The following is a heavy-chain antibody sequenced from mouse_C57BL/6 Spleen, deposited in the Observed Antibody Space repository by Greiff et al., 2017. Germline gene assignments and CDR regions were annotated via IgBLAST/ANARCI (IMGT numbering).Heavy chain of an antibody. Sequence: QVQLKESGAELVRPGTSVKVSCKASGYAFTNYLIEWVKQRPGQGLEWIGVINPGSGGTNYNEKFKGKATLTADKSSSTAYMQLSSLTSEDSAVYFCARAHYYGSSPRFDYWGQGTTLTVSS. CDR3: ARAHYYGSSPRFDY. J-gene: IGHJ2*01. D-gene: IGHD1-1*01. CDR1: GYAFTNYL. V-gene: IGHV1-54*01. CDR2: INPGSGGT.